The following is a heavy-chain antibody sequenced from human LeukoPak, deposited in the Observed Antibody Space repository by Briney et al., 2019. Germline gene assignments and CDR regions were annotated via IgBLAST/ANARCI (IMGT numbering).Heavy chain of an antibody. V-gene: IGHV3-30*04. Sequence: GGSLRLSCAASGFTFSSYAMHWVRQAPGKGLEWVAVISYDGSNKYYADSVKGRFTISRDNSKNTLYLQMNSLRAEDTAVYYCARGGGSPTICYNWFDPWGQGTLVTVSS. J-gene: IGHJ5*02. CDR1: GFTFSSYA. CDR2: ISYDGSNK. D-gene: IGHD3-16*01. CDR3: ARGGGSPTICYNWFDP.